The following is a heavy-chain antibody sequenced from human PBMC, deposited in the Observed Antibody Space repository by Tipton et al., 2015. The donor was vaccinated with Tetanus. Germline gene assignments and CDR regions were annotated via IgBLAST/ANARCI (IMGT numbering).Heavy chain of an antibody. J-gene: IGHJ6*02. D-gene: IGHD3-22*01. Sequence: QMQLVQSGAEVKKPGASVKVSCKASGYTFTGYYIYWVRQAPGQGLEWMGWIDPNSGGTVYAQKFQGRVTTTRDTSISTAYMELRSLRSDDTAVYYCARDRGDYIYYGMDVWGPGTTVTVS. CDR2: IDPNSGGT. CDR1: GYTFTGYY. V-gene: IGHV1-2*02. CDR3: ARDRGDYIYYGMDV.